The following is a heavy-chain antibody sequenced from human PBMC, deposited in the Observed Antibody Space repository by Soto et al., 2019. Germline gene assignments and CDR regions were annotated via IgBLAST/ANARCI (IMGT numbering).Heavy chain of an antibody. CDR2: ISPGSRYP. V-gene: IGHV3-21*05. Sequence: GGSLRLSCAASGFTFSSYAMSWVRQAPGKGLEWLSYISPGSRYPAYADSVKGRFTISRDNAKRSLYLQMMSLTAEDTAIYYCVRGGGGGLFDPWGQGTMVTVSS. CDR3: VRGGGGGLFDP. J-gene: IGHJ5*02. D-gene: IGHD2-15*01. CDR1: GFTFSSYA.